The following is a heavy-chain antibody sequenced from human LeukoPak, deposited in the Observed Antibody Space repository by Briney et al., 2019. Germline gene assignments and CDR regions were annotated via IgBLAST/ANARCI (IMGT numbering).Heavy chain of an antibody. J-gene: IGHJ4*02. CDR3: ARHYCSNTSCHYYFDY. Sequence: SETLSLTCTVSGGSISSRSYYWGWIRQPPGKGLEWIGSIYYSGRTYCNPSLKSRVTISVDTSKNQFSLKVSSVTAADTAMYYCARHYCSNTSCHYYFDYWGQGTLVTVSS. CDR2: IYYSGRT. D-gene: IGHD2-2*01. V-gene: IGHV4-39*01. CDR1: GGSISSRSYY.